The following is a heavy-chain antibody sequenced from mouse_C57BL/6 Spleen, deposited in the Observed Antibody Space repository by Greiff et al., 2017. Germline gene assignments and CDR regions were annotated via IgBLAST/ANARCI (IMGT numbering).Heavy chain of an antibody. D-gene: IGHD1-1*01. CDR1: GYTFTSYW. CDR3: ARAPYYYGSSYWYFDV. CDR2: INPSNGGT. V-gene: IGHV1-53*01. Sequence: VQLQQPGTELVKPGASVKLSCKASGYTFTSYWMHWVKQRPGQGLEWIGNINPSNGGTNYNEKFKSKATLTVDKSSSTAYMQLSSLTSEDSAVYYCARAPYYYGSSYWYFDVWGTGTTVTVSS. J-gene: IGHJ1*03.